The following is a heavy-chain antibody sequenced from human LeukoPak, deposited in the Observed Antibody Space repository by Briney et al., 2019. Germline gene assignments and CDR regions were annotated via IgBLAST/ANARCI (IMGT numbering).Heavy chain of an antibody. J-gene: IGHJ5*02. CDR3: ARAPYCSSTSCYVAVTPWFDP. CDR2: INPNSGGT. V-gene: IGHV1-2*02. CDR1: GYTFTGYY. D-gene: IGHD2-2*01. Sequence: GASVKVSCKASGYTFTGYYMHWVRQAPGQGLEWMGWINPNSGGTNYAQKFQGRVTMTRDTSISSAYMELSRLRSDDTAAYYCARAPYCSSTSCYVAVTPWFDPWGQGTLVTVSS.